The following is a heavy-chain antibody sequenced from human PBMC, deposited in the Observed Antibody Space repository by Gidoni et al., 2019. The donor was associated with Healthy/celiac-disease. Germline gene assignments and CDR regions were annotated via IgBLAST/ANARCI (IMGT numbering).Heavy chain of an antibody. CDR1: GLPFSSSA. V-gene: IGHV3-23*01. J-gene: IGHJ4*02. D-gene: IGHD3-22*01. CDR3: AKVPRYYYDSSGYHTDYYFDY. Sequence: EVQLLESGGGLVQPGGSLRLSCAASGLPFSSSAMSLVRQAPGKGLEWVSAISGIVGSTYYADSVKGRFTISRDNSKNTLYLQMNSLRAEDTAVYYCAKVPRYYYDSSGYHTDYYFDYWGQGTLVTVSS. CDR2: ISGIVGST.